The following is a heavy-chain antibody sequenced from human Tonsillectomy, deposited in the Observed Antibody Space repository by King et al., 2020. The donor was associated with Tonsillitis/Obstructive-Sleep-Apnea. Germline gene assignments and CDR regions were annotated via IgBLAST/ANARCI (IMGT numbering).Heavy chain of an antibody. CDR3: ARDSNWNGDDVCDI. CDR1: GFTFSDFY. D-gene: IGHD1-1*01. J-gene: IGHJ3*02. Sequence: QVQLVESGGGLVKPGGSLRLSCVASGFTFSDFYMSWIRQAPGKGLEWVSYITSSSSFTNYADSVKGRFTISRDNAKNSLFLQINSLRAEDTAVYYCARDSNWNGDDVCDIWGQGTMVTVSS. CDR2: ITSSSSFT. V-gene: IGHV3-11*05.